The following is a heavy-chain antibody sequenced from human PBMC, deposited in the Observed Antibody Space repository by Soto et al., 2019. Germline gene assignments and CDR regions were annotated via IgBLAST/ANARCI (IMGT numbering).Heavy chain of an antibody. Sequence: SETLSLTCTVSGGSISSYYWSWIRQPPGKGLEWIGYIYYSGSTNYNPSIKSRVTISVDTSKNQFSLKLSSVTAADTAVYYCARLIVGATIDYWGQGTLVTVS. V-gene: IGHV4-59*08. J-gene: IGHJ4*02. D-gene: IGHD1-26*01. CDR1: GGSISSYY. CDR3: ARLIVGATIDY. CDR2: IYYSGST.